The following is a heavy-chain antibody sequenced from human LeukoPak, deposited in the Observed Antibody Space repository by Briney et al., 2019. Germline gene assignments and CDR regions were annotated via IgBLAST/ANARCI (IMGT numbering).Heavy chain of an antibody. CDR1: GFTFSSYA. D-gene: IGHD2-2*02. V-gene: IGHV3-23*01. CDR2: ISGSGGST. CDR3: APLDIVVVPAAITGYYYMDV. J-gene: IGHJ6*03. Sequence: PGGSLRLSCAASGFTFSSYAMSWVRQAPGKGLEWVSAISGSGGSTYYADSVKGRFTISRDNSKNTLYLQMNSLRAEDTAVYYCAPLDIVVVPAAITGYYYMDVWGKGTTVTVSS.